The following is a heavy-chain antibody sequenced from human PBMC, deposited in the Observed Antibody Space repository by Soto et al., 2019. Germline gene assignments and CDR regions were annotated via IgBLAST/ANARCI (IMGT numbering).Heavy chain of an antibody. J-gene: IGHJ4*02. CDR1: GFTFNHYA. Sequence: PGGCLRLSCAASGFTFNHYAMSWVRQAPGKGLEWVSIIIANGGTFYADSVKGRFTISRDNSKNTVYLQMSSLRVEDTAIYYCAKDYTVAADPSSVILFDYWGQGALVTVSS. V-gene: IGHV3-23*01. D-gene: IGHD2-15*01. CDR2: IIANGGT. CDR3: AKDYTVAADPSSVILFDY.